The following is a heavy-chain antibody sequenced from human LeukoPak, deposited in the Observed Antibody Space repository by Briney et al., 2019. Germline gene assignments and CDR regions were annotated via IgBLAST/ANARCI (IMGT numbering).Heavy chain of an antibody. CDR3: VRDFGFASKNPLDM. CDR2: ISASGGST. CDR1: GFTFSSYA. V-gene: IGHV3-23*01. Sequence: GGSLRLSCAASGFTFSSYAMSWVRQAPGKGLEWVSAISASGGSTYYADSVKGRFTISRDNSKNTLYLQMNSLRAEDTAVYYCVRDFGFASKNPLDMWGQGTMVTVSS. D-gene: IGHD3-10*01. J-gene: IGHJ3*02.